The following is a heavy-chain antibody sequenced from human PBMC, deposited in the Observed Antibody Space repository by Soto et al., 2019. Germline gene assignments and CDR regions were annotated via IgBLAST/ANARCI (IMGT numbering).Heavy chain of an antibody. CDR3: ARQNYCSGGSCYGGPRGYYYYYMDV. CDR1: GYSXTSYW. J-gene: IGHJ6*03. CDR2: IDPSDSYT. D-gene: IGHD2-15*01. V-gene: IGHV5-10-1*04. Sequence: GESLKISCKGSGYSXTSYWISYVRQMPGKGLAWMGRIDPSDSYTRYSPSFQGQVTISADKSISTAYLQWSSLKASDTAMYYCARQNYCSGGSCYGGPRGYYYYYMDVWGKGTTVTVSS.